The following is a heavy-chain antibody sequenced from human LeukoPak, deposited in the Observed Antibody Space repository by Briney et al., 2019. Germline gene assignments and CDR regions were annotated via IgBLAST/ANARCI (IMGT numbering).Heavy chain of an antibody. CDR3: AKKGDNWDYFDY. V-gene: IGHV3-30*02. Sequence: GGSLRLSCAASGFIFNTFGMHWVRQAPGRGLEWVAYIRFDGGKKDYADSVKGRFTISRDNSKNTLYLQMNSLRPEDTAAYYCAKKGDNWDYFDYWGQGTLVTVSS. J-gene: IGHJ4*02. CDR2: IRFDGGKK. CDR1: GFIFNTFG. D-gene: IGHD1-1*01.